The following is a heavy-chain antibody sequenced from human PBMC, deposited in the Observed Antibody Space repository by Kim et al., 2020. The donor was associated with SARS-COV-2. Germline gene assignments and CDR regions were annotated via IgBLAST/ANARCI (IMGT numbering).Heavy chain of an antibody. CDR1: GFTFSDAL. CDR2: IKTKTDGGTS. J-gene: IGHJ4*02. V-gene: IGHV3-15*01. Sequence: GGSLRLSCAASGFTFSDALMTWVRQAPGKGLEWVGRIKTKTDGGTSDYGAPVKGRFTISRDDSKNMIYLQMNTLKTEDTAVYYCTTAGFIGNYASFDYWGQGTLVTVSS. CDR3: TTAGFIGNYASFDY. D-gene: IGHD1-7*01.